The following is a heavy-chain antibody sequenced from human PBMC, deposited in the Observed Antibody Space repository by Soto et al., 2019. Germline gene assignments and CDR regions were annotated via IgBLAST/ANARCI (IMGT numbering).Heavy chain of an antibody. V-gene: IGHV3-23*01. D-gene: IGHD3-10*01. CDR1: GVTFSSYA. J-gene: IGHJ6*02. CDR3: ARGDRGGSGSPARNYYSGLDL. Sequence: GGSLRLSCAASGVTFSSYAMSWVRQAPGKGLEWVSSVSAGGDMTYYSDSVKGRFTISRDNSNNALFLQMNSLRAEDTALYYCARGDRGGSGSPARNYYSGLDLWGQVITVTVSS. CDR2: VSAGGDMT.